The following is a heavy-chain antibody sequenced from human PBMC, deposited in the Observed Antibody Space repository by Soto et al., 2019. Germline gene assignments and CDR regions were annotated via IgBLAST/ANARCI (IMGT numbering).Heavy chain of an antibody. CDR3: ARFRVLLWFGELSGGNYYYGMDV. V-gene: IGHV1-2*02. J-gene: IGHJ6*02. CDR2: INPNSGGT. CDR1: GYTFTGHY. D-gene: IGHD3-10*01. Sequence: ASVKVSCKASGYTFTGHYMHWVRQAPGQGLEWMGWINPNSGGTNYAQKFQGRVTMTRDTSISTAYMELSRLRSDDTAVYYCARFRVLLWFGELSGGNYYYGMDVWGQGTTVTVSS.